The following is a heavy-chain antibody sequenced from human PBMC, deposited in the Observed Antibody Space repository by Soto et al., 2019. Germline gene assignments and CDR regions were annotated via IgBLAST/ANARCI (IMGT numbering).Heavy chain of an antibody. D-gene: IGHD3-3*01. V-gene: IGHV3-30*18. CDR2: ISYDGSNK. CDR1: GFTFSSYG. Sequence: QVQLVESGGGVVQPGRSLRLSCAASGFTFSSYGMHWVRQAPGKGLEWVAVISYDGSNKYYADSVKGRFTISRNNYKNTLYMQMDSLRAEDTAVYYCAKGLGYYDVWSYYYYYGMDVWGQGTTVTVSS. J-gene: IGHJ6*02. CDR3: AKGLGYYDVWSYYYYYGMDV.